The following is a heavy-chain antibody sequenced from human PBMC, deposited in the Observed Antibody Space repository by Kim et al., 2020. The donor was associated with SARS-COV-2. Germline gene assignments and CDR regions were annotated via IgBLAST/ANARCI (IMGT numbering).Heavy chain of an antibody. Sequence: SETLSLTCAVYGGSLSDNYWSWIRQSPGKGLEWIGQITHSGNTNYNPSLKSRVSISLDSSRTQFSLKMTSVTAADTAIYYCARGQTVDNGGYYYSRYYYPMDVWGQGTTVTVSS. D-gene: IGHD3-22*01. CDR3: ARGQTVDNGGYYYSRYYYPMDV. J-gene: IGHJ6*02. CDR2: ITHSGNT. V-gene: IGHV4-34*01. CDR1: GGSLSDNY.